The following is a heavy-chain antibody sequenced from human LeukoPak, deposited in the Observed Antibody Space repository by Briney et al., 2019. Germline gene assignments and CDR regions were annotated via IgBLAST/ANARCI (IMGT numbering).Heavy chain of an antibody. CDR1: GFTFSGYA. CDR2: ITGSGDYT. Sequence: GGSLRLSCAASGFTFSGYAMTWVRQAPGKGLEWVSSITGSGDYTYCIDSVKGRFTISIDNSKNILYLQMNSLGGEDTALYCCAKDGLYYDGSAHVYYFDYWGQGTLVAVSS. J-gene: IGHJ4*02. CDR3: AKDGLYYDGSAHVYYFDY. D-gene: IGHD3-22*01. V-gene: IGHV3-23*01.